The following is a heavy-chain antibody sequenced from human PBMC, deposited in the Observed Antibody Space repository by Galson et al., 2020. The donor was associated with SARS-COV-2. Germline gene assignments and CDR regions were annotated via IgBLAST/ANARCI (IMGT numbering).Heavy chain of an antibody. CDR3: ARAVGQLANYYYYYGMDV. CDR2: IWYDGSNK. D-gene: IGHD6-13*01. CDR1: GFTFSSYG. V-gene: IGHV3-33*01. J-gene: IGHJ6*02. Sequence: GGSLRLSCAASGFTFSSYGMHWVRQAPGKGLEWVAVIWYDGSNKYYADSVKGRFTISRDNSKNTLYLQMNSLRAEDTAVYYCARAVGQLANYYYYYGMDVWGQGTTVTVSS.